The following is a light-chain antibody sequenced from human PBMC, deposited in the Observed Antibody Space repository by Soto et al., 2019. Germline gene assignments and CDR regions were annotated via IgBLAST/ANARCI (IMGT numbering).Light chain of an antibody. Sequence: EIVMTQSPATLSVSPGERATLSCRASQSVSRNLAWYQQKPGQAPRLLIYGASTRATGIPARFSGSGSGTEFTLTISSLQSEDFAVYYCQHYNNWPTWTFGQGTKVEIK. CDR3: QHYNNWPTWT. CDR2: GAS. J-gene: IGKJ1*01. V-gene: IGKV3-15*01. CDR1: QSVSRN.